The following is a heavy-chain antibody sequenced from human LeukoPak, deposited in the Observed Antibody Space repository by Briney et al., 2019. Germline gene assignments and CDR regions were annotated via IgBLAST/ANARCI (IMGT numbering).Heavy chain of an antibody. V-gene: IGHV4-34*01. CDR2: INHSGST. D-gene: IGHD1-1*01. J-gene: IGHJ6*02. Sequence: PSETLSLTCAVYGGSFSGYYWRWIRQPPGKGLEWIGEINHSGSTNCNPSLKSRVTISVDTSKNQFSLKLTSVTAADTAVYYCARGYTGYYYYYGMDVWGQGTTVAVSS. CDR3: ARGYTGYYYYYGMDV. CDR1: GGSFSGYY.